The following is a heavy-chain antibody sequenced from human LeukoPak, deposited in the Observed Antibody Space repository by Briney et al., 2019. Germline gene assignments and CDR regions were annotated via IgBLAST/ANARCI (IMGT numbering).Heavy chain of an antibody. Sequence: PGGSLRLSCSASGFTFSSYAMHWVRQAPGKGLEYVSAISSNGGSTYYADSVKGRFTISRDNSKNTLYLQMSSLRAEDTAVYYCVKTGPRDTAMSRFDYWGQGTLVTVSS. D-gene: IGHD5-18*01. V-gene: IGHV3-64D*06. CDR3: VKTGPRDTAMSRFDY. CDR1: GFTFSSYA. CDR2: ISSNGGST. J-gene: IGHJ4*02.